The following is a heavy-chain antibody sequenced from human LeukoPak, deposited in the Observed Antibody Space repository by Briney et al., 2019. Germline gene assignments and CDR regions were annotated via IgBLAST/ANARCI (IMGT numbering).Heavy chain of an antibody. D-gene: IGHD2-15*01. V-gene: IGHV3-7*05. CDR3: ARVDCSGGSCYVFDY. J-gene: IGHJ4*02. Sequence: PGGSLRLSCEASGFTFSNYWMSWVRQAPGKGLEWVANIKRDGSEKYYVDSVKGRFTVSRDNAKNSLYLQMNTLRAEDTAVYYCARVDCSGGSCYVFDYWGQGTLVTVSS. CDR2: IKRDGSEK. CDR1: GFTFSNYW.